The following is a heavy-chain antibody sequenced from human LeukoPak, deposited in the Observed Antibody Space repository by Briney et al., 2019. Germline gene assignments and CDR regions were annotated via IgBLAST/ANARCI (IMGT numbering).Heavy chain of an antibody. D-gene: IGHD3-10*02. CDR2: TRFDETNR. CDR1: GFTFSTNG. V-gene: IGHV3-30*02. CDR3: AELGITMIGGV. J-gene: IGHJ6*04. Sequence: GGSLKLSCAASGFTFSTNGMHWVRQAPGKGLEWVAFTRFDETNRYYADSVKGRFTISRDNAKNSLYLQMNSLRAEDTAVYYCAELGITMIGGVWGKGTTVTISS.